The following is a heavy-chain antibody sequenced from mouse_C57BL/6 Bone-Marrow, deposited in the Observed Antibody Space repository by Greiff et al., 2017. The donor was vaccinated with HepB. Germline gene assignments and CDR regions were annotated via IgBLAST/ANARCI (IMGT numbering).Heavy chain of an antibody. V-gene: IGHV7-3*01. CDR2: IRNKANGYTT. J-gene: IGHJ3*01. CDR1: GFTFTDYY. CDR3: ARSPSYGSSLWFAY. Sequence: EVQVVESGGGLVQPGGSLSLSCAASGFTFTDYYMSWVRQPPGKALEWLGFIRNKANGYTTEYSASVKGRFTISRDNSQSILYLQMNALRAEDSATYYCARSPSYGSSLWFAYWGQGTLVTVSA. D-gene: IGHD1-1*01.